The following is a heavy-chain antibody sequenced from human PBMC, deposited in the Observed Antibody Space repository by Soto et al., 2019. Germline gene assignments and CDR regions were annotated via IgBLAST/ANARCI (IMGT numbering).Heavy chain of an antibody. CDR1: GDRVSSNSAA. CDR3: ARGDQGFDY. Sequence: PSQTLSLTCAISGDRVSSNSAAWNWIRQSPSIVLEWLGRTYYRSKWFNNYALSVKSRITIIPDTSKNQFSLQLNSVTPEDTAVYYCARGDQGFDYWGQGTLVTVSS. V-gene: IGHV6-1*01. CDR2: TYYRSKWFN. D-gene: IGHD3-16*01. J-gene: IGHJ4*02.